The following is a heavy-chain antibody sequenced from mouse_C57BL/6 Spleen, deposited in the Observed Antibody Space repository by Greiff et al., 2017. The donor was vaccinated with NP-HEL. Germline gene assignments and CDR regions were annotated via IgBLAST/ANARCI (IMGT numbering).Heavy chain of an antibody. J-gene: IGHJ3*01. V-gene: IGHV1-53*01. CDR3: ASPSYDYDEAWFAY. CDR2: INPSNGGT. Sequence: QVQLKQPGTELVKPGASVKLSCKASGYTFTSYWMHWVKQRPGQGLEWIGNINPSNGGTNYNEKFKSKATLTVDKSSSTAYMQLSSLTSEDSAVYYCASPSYDYDEAWFAYWGQGTLVTVSA. CDR1: GYTFTSYW. D-gene: IGHD2-4*01.